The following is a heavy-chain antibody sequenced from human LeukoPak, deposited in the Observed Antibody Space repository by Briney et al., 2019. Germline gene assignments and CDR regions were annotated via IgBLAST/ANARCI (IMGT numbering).Heavy chain of an antibody. V-gene: IGHV4-31*03. Sequence: SETLSLTCTVSGGSLSSSNNHWGWTRQPPGKGLEWIGYIYYSGSTYYNPSLKSRVTISVDTSKNQFSLKLSSVTAADTAVYYCARDQVSSWNFDYWGQGTLVTVSS. J-gene: IGHJ4*02. CDR3: ARDQVSSWNFDY. CDR1: GGSLSSSNNH. D-gene: IGHD6-6*01. CDR2: IYYSGST.